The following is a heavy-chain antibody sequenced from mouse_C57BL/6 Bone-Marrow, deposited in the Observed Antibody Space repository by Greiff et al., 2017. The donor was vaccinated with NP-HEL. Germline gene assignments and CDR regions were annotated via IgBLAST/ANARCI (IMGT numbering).Heavy chain of an antibody. CDR2: ISGGGGNT. CDR1: GFTFSSYT. J-gene: IGHJ3*01. D-gene: IGHD4-1*01. V-gene: IGHV5-9*01. CDR3: ARPWGEGFAY. Sequence: EVQRVESGGGLVKPGGSLKLSCAASGFTFSSYTMSWVRQTPEKRLEWVATISGGGGNTYYPDSVKGRFTISRDNAKNTLYLQMSSLRSEDTALYYCARPWGEGFAYWGQGTLVTVSA.